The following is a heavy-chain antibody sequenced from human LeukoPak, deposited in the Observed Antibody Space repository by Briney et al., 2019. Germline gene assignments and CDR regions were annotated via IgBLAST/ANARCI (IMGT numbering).Heavy chain of an antibody. D-gene: IGHD3-10*01. J-gene: IGHJ4*02. CDR1: GYSFTSYW. Sequence: GESLKISCKGSGYSFTSYWIGWVRQMPGKGLEWMGIIYPGDSDTRYSPSFQGQVTISADKSISTAYLQWSSLKASDTAMYYCARVQLWFGELLLGGDYWGQGTLVTVSS. V-gene: IGHV5-51*01. CDR3: ARVQLWFGELLLGGDY. CDR2: IYPGDSDT.